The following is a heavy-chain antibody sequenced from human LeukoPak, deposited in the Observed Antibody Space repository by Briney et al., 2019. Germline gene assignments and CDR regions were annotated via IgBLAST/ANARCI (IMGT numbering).Heavy chain of an antibody. CDR3: ARLYYGSGSSNWFDP. J-gene: IGHJ5*02. D-gene: IGHD3-10*01. V-gene: IGHV5-51*01. CDR2: IYPGDSDT. Sequence: GESLKISCKGSGYSFTSYWIGWVRQMPGKGLEWMGIIYPGDSDTRYSPSFQGQVTISADKSISTAYLQWSSLKASDTAMCYCARLYYGSGSSNWFDPWGQGTLVTVSS. CDR1: GYSFTSYW.